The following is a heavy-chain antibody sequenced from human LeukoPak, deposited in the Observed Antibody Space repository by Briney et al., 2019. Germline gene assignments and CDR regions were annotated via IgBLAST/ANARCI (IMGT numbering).Heavy chain of an antibody. Sequence: SETLSLTCTVSGGSISSYYWSWIRQPPGKGLEWIGEINHSGSTNYNPSLKSRVTISADTSKNQFSLKLSSVTAADTAVYYCARHTLIAAAGYYFDYWGQGTLVTVSS. D-gene: IGHD6-13*01. J-gene: IGHJ4*02. CDR2: INHSGST. CDR1: GGSISSYY. CDR3: ARHTLIAAAGYYFDY. V-gene: IGHV4-34*01.